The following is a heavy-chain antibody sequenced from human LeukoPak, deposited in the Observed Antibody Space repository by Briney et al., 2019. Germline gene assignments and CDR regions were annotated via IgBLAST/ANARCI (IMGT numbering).Heavy chain of an antibody. CDR2: IYPKSRDT. V-gene: IGHV1-2*02. CDR1: GYPFSAYY. Sequence: APVKVSWKASGYPFSAYYMHWVRQAPGQGLEWMGYIYPKSRDTNYEQNFQGRVTMTSDTSMSTVYMELTGLRSDDTAVYYCARDEAADGTNALDVWGQGTMVTVSS. CDR3: ARDEAADGTNALDV. D-gene: IGHD6-13*01. J-gene: IGHJ3*01.